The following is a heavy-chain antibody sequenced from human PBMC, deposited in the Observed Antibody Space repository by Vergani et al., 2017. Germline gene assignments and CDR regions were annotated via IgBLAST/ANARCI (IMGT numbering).Heavy chain of an antibody. D-gene: IGHD2-15*01. CDR2: IKSDGRT. CDR3: TRSECSGTTCYGHYFDL. V-gene: IGHV3-66*02. CDR1: GFTFSSYA. Sequence: VQLEESGGGVVQPGRSLRLSCAGSGFTFSSYAMSWVRQAPGKGLEWVSVIKSDGRTSYAESVRGRFTISRDTSRNAVYLQMNILRVEDTGVYYCTRSECSGTTCYGHYFDLWGHGILVTVSS. J-gene: IGHJ4*01.